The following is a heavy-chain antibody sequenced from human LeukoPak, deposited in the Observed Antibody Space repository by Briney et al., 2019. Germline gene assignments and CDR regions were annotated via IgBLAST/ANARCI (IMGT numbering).Heavy chain of an antibody. J-gene: IGHJ4*02. V-gene: IGHV1-18*01. CDR3: ARGGPFPSGSSSREYYLDY. D-gene: IGHD6-6*01. CDR2: RSIYNGNT. CDR1: GYDFINYG. Sequence: ASVKVSCKASGYDFINYGISWVRQAPGQGLEWMGWRSIYNGNTDYKLQGRLTMTTDTSTSTAYMEVRRLRSDDTAVYYCARGGPFPSGSSSREYYLDYWGQGTLVTVSS.